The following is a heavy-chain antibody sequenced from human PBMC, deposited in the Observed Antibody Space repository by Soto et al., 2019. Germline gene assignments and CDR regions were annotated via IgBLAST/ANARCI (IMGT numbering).Heavy chain of an antibody. J-gene: IGHJ5*02. CDR1: GGSFSGYY. CDR3: ARGRWGYYYGSGSSPSWFDX. Sequence: PSETLSLTCAVYGGSFSGYYWSWIRQPPGKGLEWIGEINHSGSTNYNPSLKSRVTISVDTSKNQFSLKLSSVTAADTAVYYCARGRWGYYYGSGSSPSWFDXWGQGTLVTSPQ. CDR2: INHSGST. V-gene: IGHV4-34*01. D-gene: IGHD3-10*01.